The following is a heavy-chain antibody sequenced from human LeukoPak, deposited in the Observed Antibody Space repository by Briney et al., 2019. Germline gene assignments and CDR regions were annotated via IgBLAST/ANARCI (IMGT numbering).Heavy chain of an antibody. Sequence: GGSLRLCCAASGFSSSNAWMTWVRQATGKGPEWVGHIRSKTDGGTTDYAAPVKGRFTISRDDSKNTLYLQMNSLNIEDTAVYYCTTKDGYRVPTEYWGQGTLVTVSS. CDR3: TTKDGYRVPTEY. CDR1: GFSSSNAW. CDR2: IRSKTDGGTT. D-gene: IGHD4/OR15-4a*01. J-gene: IGHJ4*02. V-gene: IGHV3-15*01.